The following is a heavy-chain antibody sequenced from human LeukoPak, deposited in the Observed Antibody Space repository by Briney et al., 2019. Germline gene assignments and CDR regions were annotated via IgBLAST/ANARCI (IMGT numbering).Heavy chain of an antibody. J-gene: IGHJ4*02. V-gene: IGHV4-31*03. D-gene: IGHD6-19*01. Sequence: SQTLSLTCTVSGGSISSGGYHWRWIRQHPGKGLEWIGYIYYSGSTYYNPSLKSRVTISVDTSQNQFSLKLSSVTAADTAVYYCARLSREGSGWYKVDYWGQGTLVTVSS. CDR2: IYYSGST. CDR1: GGSISSGGYH. CDR3: ARLSREGSGWYKVDY.